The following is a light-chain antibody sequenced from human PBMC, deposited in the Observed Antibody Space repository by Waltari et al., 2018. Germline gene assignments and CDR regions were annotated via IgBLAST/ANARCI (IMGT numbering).Light chain of an antibody. CDR2: DVN. Sequence: QPALTQPASVSGSPGQSIILSCTGTTNDLGGYNHVSWYQQHPGKAPKLIIYDVNRRPSGVYSRFSGSKSGNTASLIISGLQAEDEADYYCCSFTRSSTWVFGGGTKVTVL. V-gene: IGLV2-14*03. CDR3: CSFTRSSTWV. CDR1: TNDLGGYNH. J-gene: IGLJ3*02.